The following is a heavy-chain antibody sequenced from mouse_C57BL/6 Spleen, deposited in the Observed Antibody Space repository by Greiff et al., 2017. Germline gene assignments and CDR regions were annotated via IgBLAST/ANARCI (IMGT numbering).Heavy chain of an antibody. J-gene: IGHJ4*01. D-gene: IGHD2-1*01. Sequence: QVQLQQSGAELARPGASVKLSCKASGYTFTSYGISWVKQRTGQGLEWIGEIYPRSGNTYYNEKFKGTATLTADKSSSTAYMELRSLTSEDSAVYFCAGFYGNYDAMDYWGQGTSVTVSS. CDR3: AGFYGNYDAMDY. CDR1: GYTFTSYG. CDR2: IYPRSGNT. V-gene: IGHV1-81*01.